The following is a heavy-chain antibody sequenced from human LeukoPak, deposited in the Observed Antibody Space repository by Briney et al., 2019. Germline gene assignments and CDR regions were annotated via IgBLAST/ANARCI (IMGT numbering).Heavy chain of an antibody. J-gene: IGHJ2*01. Sequence: GASVKVSCKASGYTFTGNHVHWVRQAPGQGLEWMGWIDPNSGGTKYAQKFQDWVTMTSDTSISTAYMELSGLRSDDTAVYFCAKEADIVSFDLWGRGTLVTVSS. CDR1: GYTFTGNH. CDR2: IDPNSGGT. CDR3: AKEADIVSFDL. V-gene: IGHV1-2*04. D-gene: IGHD2-15*01.